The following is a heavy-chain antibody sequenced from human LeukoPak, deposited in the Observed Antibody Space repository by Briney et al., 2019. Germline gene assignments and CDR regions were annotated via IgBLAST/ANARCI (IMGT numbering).Heavy chain of an antibody. V-gene: IGHV3-48*03. Sequence: GGSLRLSCAASGFTFSTYEMNGVRQAPGKGLEWISYISSSGTSIYYADSVKGRFTISRDNSKNSLYLQMNSLGAEDTAVYFCVRDYLPGDYNVYWGQGTLVTVSS. CDR1: GFTFSTYE. CDR3: VRDYLPGDYNVY. J-gene: IGHJ4*02. D-gene: IGHD2/OR15-2a*01. CDR2: ISSSGTSI.